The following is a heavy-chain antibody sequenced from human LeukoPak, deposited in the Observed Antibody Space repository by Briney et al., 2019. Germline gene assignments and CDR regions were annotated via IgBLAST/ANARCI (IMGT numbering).Heavy chain of an antibody. V-gene: IGHV3-48*03. CDR3: ARVGGATAVTMYFEY. Sequence: GGSLRLSCVVSGFTFSSYEMNWVRQAPGKGLEWLSFMTTSGNTIFYAESVKDRFTISRDNAKKSLYLQMNSLRDEDTAVYYCARVGGATAVTMYFEYWGQGTLVTVTS. CDR1: GFTFSSYE. D-gene: IGHD1-26*01. CDR2: MTTSGNTI. J-gene: IGHJ4*02.